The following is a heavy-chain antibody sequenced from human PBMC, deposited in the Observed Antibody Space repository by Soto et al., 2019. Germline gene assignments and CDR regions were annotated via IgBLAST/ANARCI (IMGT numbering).Heavy chain of an antibody. CDR1: GFSLTGSGVG. CDR2: IYWDDDK. D-gene: IGHD3-3*01. Sequence: QITLKESGPTLVKPTQTLTLTCTFSGFSLTGSGVGVGWIRQPPGKALEWLALIYWDDDKRYSPSLKSRLTIXXDXPXXQVALTVTNMDPVDTATYYCARFLWSDTSLYYFDYWGQGTLVTVSS. V-gene: IGHV2-5*02. CDR3: ARFLWSDTSLYYFDY. J-gene: IGHJ4*02.